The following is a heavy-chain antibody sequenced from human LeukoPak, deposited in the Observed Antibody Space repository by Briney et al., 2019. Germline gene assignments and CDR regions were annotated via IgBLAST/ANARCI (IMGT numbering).Heavy chain of an antibody. V-gene: IGHV4-39*07. CDR1: GGSIRRSSYY. CDR3: ARDTYYYGSGSYGLDY. D-gene: IGHD3-10*01. CDR2: IYYGGNT. Sequence: SETLSLTCTVSGGSIRRSSYYWGWIRQPPGRGLEWIGTIYYGGNTYYTPSLKSRVTISVDTSKNQFSLKLSSVTAADTAVYYCARDTYYYGSGSYGLDYWGQGTLVTVSS. J-gene: IGHJ4*02.